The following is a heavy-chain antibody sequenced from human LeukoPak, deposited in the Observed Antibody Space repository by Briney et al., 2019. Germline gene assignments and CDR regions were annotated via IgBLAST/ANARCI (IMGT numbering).Heavy chain of an antibody. Sequence: GRSLRLSCVASGFPFSSYGIHWVRQAPGKGLEWVAFIRYDGSNKYYADSVKGRFTISRDNSKNTLYLQMNSLRAEDTAVYYCAKDRSGSYSQGLDYWGQGTLVTVSS. CDR2: IRYDGSNK. J-gene: IGHJ4*02. CDR3: AKDRSGSYSQGLDY. D-gene: IGHD1-26*01. CDR1: GFPFSSYG. V-gene: IGHV3-30*02.